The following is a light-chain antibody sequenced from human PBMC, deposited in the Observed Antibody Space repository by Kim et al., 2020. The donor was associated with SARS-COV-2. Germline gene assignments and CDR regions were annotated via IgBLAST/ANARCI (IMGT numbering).Light chain of an antibody. CDR1: QRISSNY. Sequence: LSPGERATLSCRANQRISSNYLAWCQHKPGQSPRLLIHDASNRATGIPDRFSGSGSGTDFTLTISRLEPEDFAVYYCHQYIRSPYSFGQGTKLEIK. V-gene: IGKV3-20*01. J-gene: IGKJ2*03. CDR2: DAS. CDR3: HQYIRSPYS.